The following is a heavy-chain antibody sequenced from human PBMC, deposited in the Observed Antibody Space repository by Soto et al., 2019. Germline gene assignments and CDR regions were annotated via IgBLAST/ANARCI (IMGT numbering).Heavy chain of an antibody. CDR2: IYYSGST. J-gene: IGHJ5*02. CDR3: ARGLKRTVGIRPSSNWFDP. CDR1: GGSISSYY. Sequence: SETVSLTCTVSGGSISSYYWSWIRQPPGKGLEWIGYIYYSGSTNYNPSLKSRVTISVDTSKNQFSLKLSSVTAADTAVYYCARGLKRTVGIRPSSNWFDPWGQGTLVTVSS. V-gene: IGHV4-59*12. D-gene: IGHD1-26*01.